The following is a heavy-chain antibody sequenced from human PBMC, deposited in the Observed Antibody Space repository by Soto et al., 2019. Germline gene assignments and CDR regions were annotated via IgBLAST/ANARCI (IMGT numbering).Heavy chain of an antibody. CDR1: GFTFSSYA. D-gene: IGHD3-3*01. CDR3: AKTYTYYDFWSGSSFDY. Sequence: EVQLLESGGGLVQPGGSLRLSCAASGFTFSSYAMSWVRQAPGKGLEWVSAISGSGGSTYYADSVKGRFTISRDNSKNTLYLQMNSLRAEDTAVYYCAKTYTYYDFWSGSSFDYWGQGTLVTVSS. CDR2: ISGSGGST. J-gene: IGHJ4*02. V-gene: IGHV3-23*01.